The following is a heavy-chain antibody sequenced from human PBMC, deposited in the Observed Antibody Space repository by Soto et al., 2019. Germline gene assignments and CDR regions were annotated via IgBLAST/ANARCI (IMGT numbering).Heavy chain of an antibody. V-gene: IGHV4-30-4*01. CDR3: ARGSLRYSGSYYLYDY. CDR2: IYYSGST. J-gene: IGHJ4*02. D-gene: IGHD1-26*01. CDR1: GGSISSGDYY. Sequence: SETLSLTCTVSGGSISSGDYYWSWIRQPPGKGLEWIGYIYYSGSTYYNPSLKSRVTISVDTSKNQFSLKLSSVTAADTAVYYCARGSLRYSGSYYLYDYWDQGTLVTVSS.